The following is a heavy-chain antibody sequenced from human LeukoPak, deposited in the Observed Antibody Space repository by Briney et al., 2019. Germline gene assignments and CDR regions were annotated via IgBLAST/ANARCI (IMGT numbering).Heavy chain of an antibody. CDR1: GFTFSSYT. CDR2: ISSSSTFI. J-gene: IGHJ6*03. CDR3: ARVGCSGGTCYPPYYMDV. V-gene: IGHV3-21*01. Sequence: KPGGSLRLSCAASGFTFSSYTMNWVRQAPGKGLEWVSSISSSSTFIYYADSMRGRFTLSRDHAKQSLYLQMNSLRDEDTAVYYCARVGCSGGTCYPPYYMDVWGKGTTVTVSS. D-gene: IGHD2-15*01.